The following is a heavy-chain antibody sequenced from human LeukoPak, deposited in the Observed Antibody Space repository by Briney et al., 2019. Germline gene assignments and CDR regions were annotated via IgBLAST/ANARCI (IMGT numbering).Heavy chain of an antibody. CDR3: ARDLRNYDDYYFDY. CDR1: GFTFSSYS. J-gene: IGHJ4*02. V-gene: IGHV3-21*01. D-gene: IGHD3-22*01. CDR2: ISSSSSYI. Sequence: PEGSLRLSCAASGFTFSSYSMNWVRQAPGKGLEWVSSISSSSSYIYYADSVKGRFTISRDNAKNSLYLQMSSLRAEDTAVYYCARDLRNYDDYYFDYWGQGTLVTVSS.